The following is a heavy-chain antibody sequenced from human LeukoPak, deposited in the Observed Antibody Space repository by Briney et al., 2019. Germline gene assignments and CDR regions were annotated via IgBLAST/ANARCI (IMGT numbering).Heavy chain of an antibody. CDR3: ARVSDSSSWYSYYYYGMDV. J-gene: IGHJ6*02. V-gene: IGHV4-39*07. CDR2: IYYSGST. CDR1: GGSISSSSYY. D-gene: IGHD6-13*01. Sequence: SETLSLTCTVSGGSISSSSYYWGWIRQPPGKGLEWIGSIYYSGSTYYNPSLKSRVTISVDTSKNQFSLKLSSVTAADTAVYYCARVSDSSSWYSYYYYGMDVWGQGTTVTVSS.